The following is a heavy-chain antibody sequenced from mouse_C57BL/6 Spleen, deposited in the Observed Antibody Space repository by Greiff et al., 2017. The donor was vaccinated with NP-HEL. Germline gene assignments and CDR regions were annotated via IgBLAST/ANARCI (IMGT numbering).Heavy chain of an antibody. Sequence: QVQLQQSDAELVKPGASVKISCKVSGYTFTDHTIHWMKQRPEQGLEGIGYIYPRDGSTTSNEKFKGKAPLTADKSSSTAYMQLNSLTSEDSAVYFCARRVYYYGSTYFDYWGQGTTLTVSS. J-gene: IGHJ2*01. CDR1: GYTFTDHT. D-gene: IGHD1-1*01. CDR3: ARRVYYYGSTYFDY. CDR2: IYPRDGST. V-gene: IGHV1-78*01.